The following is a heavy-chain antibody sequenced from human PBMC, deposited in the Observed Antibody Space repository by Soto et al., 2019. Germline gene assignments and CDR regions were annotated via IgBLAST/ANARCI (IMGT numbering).Heavy chain of an antibody. CDR3: ARSGGRYYDSSGYLDY. Sequence: QVQLVQSGAEVKKPGSSVKVSCKASGGTFSSYAISWVRQAPGQGLEWMGGIIPIFGTANYAQKFQGRVTITXXEXTXXAYMELSSLRSEDTAVYYCARSGGRYYDSSGYLDYWGQGTLVTVSS. CDR1: GGTFSSYA. D-gene: IGHD3-22*01. CDR2: IIPIFGTA. J-gene: IGHJ4*02. V-gene: IGHV1-69*05.